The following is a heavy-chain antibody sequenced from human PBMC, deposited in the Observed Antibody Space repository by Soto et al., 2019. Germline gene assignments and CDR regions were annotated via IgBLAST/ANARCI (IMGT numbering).Heavy chain of an antibody. CDR2: IYPGDSDT. CDR3: VILIVGGTTLLGNYYSYRDV. D-gene: IGHD1-26*01. Sequence: PGESLKISCKGSGYRFTSYWIGWVRQMPGKGLEWMGIIYPGDSDTRYSPSFQGQVTISADKSISTAYLQWSSLKASDTAMYYCVILIVGGTTLLGNYYSYRDVGGKGTTVTVPS. J-gene: IGHJ6*03. CDR1: GYRFTSYW. V-gene: IGHV5-51*01.